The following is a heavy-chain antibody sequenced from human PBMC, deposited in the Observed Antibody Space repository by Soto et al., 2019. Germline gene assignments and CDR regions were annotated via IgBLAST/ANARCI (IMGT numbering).Heavy chain of an antibody. Sequence: SVKVSCKASGGTFSSHAIIWVRQAPGRGLEWMGGIIPIFGTTNYAQNFRARVTITADGSTSTAYMELSSLTSEDTAVYYCGSVGYCSSTNCLFYYYHYGMDVWGQGTTVTSP. CDR1: GGTFSSHA. D-gene: IGHD2-2*03. J-gene: IGHJ6*02. CDR3: GSVGYCSSTNCLFYYYHYGMDV. V-gene: IGHV1-69*13. CDR2: IIPIFGTT.